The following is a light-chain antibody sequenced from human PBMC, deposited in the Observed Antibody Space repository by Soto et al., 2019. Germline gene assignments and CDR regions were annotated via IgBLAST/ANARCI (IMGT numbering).Light chain of an antibody. CDR3: QSYDSSLSFYV. CDR1: SSNIGAGYD. CDR2: GNS. V-gene: IGLV1-40*01. Sequence: QSVLTQPPSVSGAPGQRVTISCTGSSSNIGAGYDVHWYQQLPGTVPKLLIYGNSNRPSGVPDRFSGSKSDTSASLAITGLQAEDEADYYCQSYDSSLSFYVFGTGTKVTVL. J-gene: IGLJ1*01.